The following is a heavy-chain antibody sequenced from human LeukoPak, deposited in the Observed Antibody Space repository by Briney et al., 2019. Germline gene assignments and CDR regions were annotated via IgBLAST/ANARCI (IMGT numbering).Heavy chain of an antibody. J-gene: IGHJ4*02. V-gene: IGHV3-23*01. CDR1: GFTFSSYA. D-gene: IGHD5-18*01. Sequence: GGSLRLSCAASGFTFSSYAMSWVRQAPGKGLEWVSVISGSGGSTYYADSVKGRFTISRDNSKNTLYLQMNNLRVEDTAVYYCARYHTALNYWGQGTLVTASS. CDR3: ARYHTALNY. CDR2: ISGSGGST.